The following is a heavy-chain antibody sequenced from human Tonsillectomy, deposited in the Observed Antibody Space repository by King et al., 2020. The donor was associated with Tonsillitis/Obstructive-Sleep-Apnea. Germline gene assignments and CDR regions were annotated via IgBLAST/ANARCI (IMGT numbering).Heavy chain of an antibody. J-gene: IGHJ5*02. Sequence: VQLVESGGGLVKPGGSLRLSCAASGFTFSDYYMSWIRQAPGKGLEWVSYISGSSTYTNYADSVKGRFTISRDNAKNSLYLQMNSLRAEDTAVYYCARPTGEYSGSYYWFDPWGQGTLGTVSS. CDR2: ISGSSTYT. CDR1: GFTFSDYY. D-gene: IGHD6-6*01. CDR3: ARPTGEYSGSYYWFDP. V-gene: IGHV3-11*05.